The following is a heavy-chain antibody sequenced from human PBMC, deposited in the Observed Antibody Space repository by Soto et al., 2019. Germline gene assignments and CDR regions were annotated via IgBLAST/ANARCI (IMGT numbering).Heavy chain of an antibody. CDR3: AREYPLQGIVVVPAAMPPYFDY. D-gene: IGHD2-2*01. CDR1: GGTFSSYT. V-gene: IGHV1-69*04. J-gene: IGHJ4*02. Sequence: ASVKVSCKASGGTFSSYTISWVRQAPGQGLEWMGRIIPILGIANYAQKFQGRVTITADKSTSTAYMELSSLRSEDTAVYYCAREYPLQGIVVVPAAMPPYFDYWGQGTLVTVSS. CDR2: IIPILGIA.